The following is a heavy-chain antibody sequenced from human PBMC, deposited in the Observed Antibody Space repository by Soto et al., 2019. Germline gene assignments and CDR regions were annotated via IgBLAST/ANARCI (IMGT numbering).Heavy chain of an antibody. CDR2: ISSSGCST. D-gene: IGHD1-7*01. CDR3: AKRPTTYYFDY. CDR1: GFTFSSYA. V-gene: IGHV3-23*01. J-gene: IGHJ4*02. Sequence: EVQLLESVGGLVQPGGSLRFSCAASGFTFSSYAMSWVRQAPGKGLEWVSAISSSGCSTHYADSVKGRFTISRDNSKNTLYLQMNSLRGEDTAVYYCAKRPTTYYFDYWGQGTLVTVSS.